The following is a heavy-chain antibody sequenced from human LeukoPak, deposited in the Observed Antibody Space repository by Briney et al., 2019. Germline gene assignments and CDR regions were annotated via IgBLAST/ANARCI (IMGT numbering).Heavy chain of an antibody. V-gene: IGHV3-43D*03. D-gene: IGHD3-10*01. CDR1: GFTFDDYA. Sequence: GGSLRLSCAASGFTFDDYAMHWVRQAPGKGLEWVSLISWDGGSTYYADSVKGRFTISRDNSKNSLYLQMNSLRAEDTASYYCAKGSGTGERVHYGMDVWGQGTTVTVSS. CDR3: AKGSGTGERVHYGMDV. J-gene: IGHJ6*02. CDR2: ISWDGGST.